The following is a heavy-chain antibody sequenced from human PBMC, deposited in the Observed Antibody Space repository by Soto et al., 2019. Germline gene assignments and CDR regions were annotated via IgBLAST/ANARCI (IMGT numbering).Heavy chain of an antibody. CDR3: ARGRYGDY. J-gene: IGHJ4*02. V-gene: IGHV1-18*01. CDR1: GYAFTTYG. D-gene: IGHD1-1*01. CDR2: ISAHNGNT. Sequence: QVHLVQSGAEVKKPGASVKVSCKGSGYAFTTYGITWLRQAPGQGLEWMGWISAHNGNTNYAQKLQGRVTVTRDTYTSTAYMELRSLRSYDTAVYYCARGRYGDYWGQGALVTVYS.